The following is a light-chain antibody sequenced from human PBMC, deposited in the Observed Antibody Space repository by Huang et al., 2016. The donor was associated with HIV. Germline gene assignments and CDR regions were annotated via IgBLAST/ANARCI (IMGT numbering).Light chain of an antibody. Sequence: DIQMTQSPSSLSASVGDRVTITCQASQDITNYLNWYQQKPGKAPKLLIYDASNLETGVPSRCSGSGSGTDFTFTISSLQPEDIAAYYCQQYDNLPLTCGGGTTVEIK. V-gene: IGKV1-33*01. CDR2: DAS. CDR3: QQYDNLPLT. J-gene: IGKJ4*01. CDR1: QDITNY.